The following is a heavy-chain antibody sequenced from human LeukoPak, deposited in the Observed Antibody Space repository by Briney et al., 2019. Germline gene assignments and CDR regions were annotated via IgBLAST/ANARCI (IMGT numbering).Heavy chain of an antibody. V-gene: IGHV3-30*02. D-gene: IGHD3-10*01. CDR2: LQYDGSSK. CDR3: ARDGSGSYYKSWFDP. J-gene: IGHJ5*02. Sequence: PGGSLRLSCAASGFTFRTSGMHWVRQAPGKGLEWVAFLQYDGSSKYYADSVKGRFTVSRDNSKNTLFLQMNSLRADDTAVYYCARDGSGSYYKSWFDPWGQGTLVTVSS. CDR1: GFTFRTSG.